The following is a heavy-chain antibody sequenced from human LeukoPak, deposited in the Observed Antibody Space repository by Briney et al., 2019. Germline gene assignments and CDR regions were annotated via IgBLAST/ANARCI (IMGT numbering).Heavy chain of an antibody. J-gene: IGHJ4*02. CDR1: GFTFSSYE. D-gene: IGHD1-26*01. V-gene: IGHV3-21*01. Sequence: GGSLRLSCAASGFTFSSYEMNWVRQAPGNRPARLSSISTSSSYIYYADSVKGRFTISRDNAKKSLYLQMHSLRAEDTAVYYCARDLMGWDLHYFDYWGQGTLVTVSS. CDR3: ARDLMGWDLHYFDY. CDR2: ISTSSSYI.